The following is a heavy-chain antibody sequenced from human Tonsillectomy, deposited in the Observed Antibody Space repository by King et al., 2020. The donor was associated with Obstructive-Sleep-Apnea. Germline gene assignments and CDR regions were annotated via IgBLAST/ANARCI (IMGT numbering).Heavy chain of an antibody. CDR3: ARQDTYSSGQYYFDY. D-gene: IGHD6-19*01. CDR2: NDPTSAYT. CDR1: GYRCTNYC. J-gene: IGHJ4*02. Sequence: VQLVESGAEGKKPGESLRISCKWSGYRCTNYCINWVRHSPGKGLEWMGRNDPTSAYTNFCPSLHGHVTISPDRSISTVYLPWCTLKASDSAMYYCARQDTYSSGQYYFDYWGQGTLVTVSS. V-gene: IGHV5-10-1*03.